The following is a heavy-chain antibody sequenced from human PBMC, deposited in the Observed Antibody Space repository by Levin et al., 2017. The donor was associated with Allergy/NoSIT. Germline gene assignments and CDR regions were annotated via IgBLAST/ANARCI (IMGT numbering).Heavy chain of an antibody. CDR3: ARTYYDYVWGSFRIGYFDS. CDR2: IYYSGST. D-gene: IGHD3-16*02. J-gene: IGHJ4*02. CDR1: GGSISSGDYY. Sequence: ASETLSLTCTVSGGSISSGDYYWSWIRQPPAKGLEWIGYIYYSGSTYYNPSLKSRVTISVDTSKNQFSLKLTSVTAADTAVYYCARTYYDYVWGSFRIGYFDSWGQGTLVPVSS. V-gene: IGHV4-30-4*01.